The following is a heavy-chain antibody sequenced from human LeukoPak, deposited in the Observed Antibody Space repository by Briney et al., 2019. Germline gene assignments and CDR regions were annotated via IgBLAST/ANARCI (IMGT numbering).Heavy chain of an antibody. CDR3: ARDPIASAASGGDS. J-gene: IGHJ4*02. D-gene: IGHD6-13*01. Sequence: PGGSLRLSCAASGFSFSGYWMYWVRQAPGKGLEWVSSITSRSSYTYYADSMKGRFTISRDNAKNSLYLQMNSLRAEDTAIYYCARDPIASAASGGDSWGQGTLVTVSS. V-gene: IGHV3-21*01. CDR1: GFSFSGYW. CDR2: ITSRSSYT.